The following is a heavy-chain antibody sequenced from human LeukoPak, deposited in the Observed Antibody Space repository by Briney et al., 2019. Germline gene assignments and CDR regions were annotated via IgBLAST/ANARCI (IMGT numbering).Heavy chain of an antibody. J-gene: IGHJ6*03. V-gene: IGHV4-34*01. D-gene: IGHD6-19*01. Sequence: SETLSLTCAVYGGSFSGYYWSWIRQPPGKGREWIGEINHSGSTNYNPSLKSRVTISVETSKHQFSLKLSSVTAADTAVYYCASMKVAGIFYYYYYMDVWGKGTTVTVSS. CDR3: ASMKVAGIFYYYYYMDV. CDR2: INHSGST. CDR1: GGSFSGYY.